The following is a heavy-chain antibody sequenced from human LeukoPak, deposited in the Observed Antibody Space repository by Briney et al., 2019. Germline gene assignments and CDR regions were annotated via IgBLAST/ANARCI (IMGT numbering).Heavy chain of an antibody. Sequence: PSETLSLTCTVSGGSIINRSYYWDWIRQPPGKGLEWIGYIYYSGSTNYNPSLKSRVTISVDTSKNQFSLKLGSVTAADTAVYYCARVSRDDIVVVPAATDAFYYMDVWGKGTTVTVSS. CDR1: GGSIINRSYY. V-gene: IGHV4-61*05. CDR2: IYYSGST. J-gene: IGHJ6*03. CDR3: ARVSRDDIVVVPAATDAFYYMDV. D-gene: IGHD2-2*01.